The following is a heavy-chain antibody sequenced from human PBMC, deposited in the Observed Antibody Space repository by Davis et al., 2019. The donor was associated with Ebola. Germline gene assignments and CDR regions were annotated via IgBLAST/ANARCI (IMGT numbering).Heavy chain of an antibody. CDR1: GGSISSSY. Sequence: MPSETLSLTCTVSGGSISSSYWSWIRQPPGKGLEWIGYIYYSGSTNYNPSLKSRVTISVDTSKNQFSLKLSSVTAADTAVYYCARSARYYDFWSGYYVMVGMDVWGQGTTVTVSS. V-gene: IGHV4-59*01. CDR2: IYYSGST. D-gene: IGHD3-3*01. J-gene: IGHJ6*02. CDR3: ARSARYYDFWSGYYVMVGMDV.